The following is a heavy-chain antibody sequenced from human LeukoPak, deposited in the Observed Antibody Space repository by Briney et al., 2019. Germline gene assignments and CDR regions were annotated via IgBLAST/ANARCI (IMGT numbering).Heavy chain of an antibody. D-gene: IGHD3-10*01. CDR1: GFTFSDYY. CDR3: ASWARGSGSYSEPDY. Sequence: GGSLRLSCAAYGFTFSDYYMSWIRQAPGKGLEWVSYISSSGSTIYYADSVKGRFTISRDNAKNSLYLQMNSLRAEDTAVYYCASWARGSGSYSEPDYWGQGTLVTVSS. CDR2: ISSSGSTI. J-gene: IGHJ4*02. V-gene: IGHV3-11*01.